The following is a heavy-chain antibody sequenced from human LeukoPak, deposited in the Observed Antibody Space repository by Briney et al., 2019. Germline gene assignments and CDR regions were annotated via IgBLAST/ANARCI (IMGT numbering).Heavy chain of an antibody. CDR2: INPNSGGT. Sequence: ASVKISCKASGYTFTGYYMHWVRQAPGQGLEWMGWINPNSGGTNYAQKFQGRVTMTRDTSISTAYMELSRLRSGDTAVYYCARDLPSSSSQADDYWGQGTLVTVSS. CDR1: GYTFTGYY. CDR3: ARDLPSSSSQADDY. J-gene: IGHJ4*02. D-gene: IGHD6-6*01. V-gene: IGHV1-2*02.